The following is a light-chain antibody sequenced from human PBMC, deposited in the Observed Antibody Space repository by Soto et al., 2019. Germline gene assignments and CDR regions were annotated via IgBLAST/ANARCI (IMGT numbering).Light chain of an antibody. CDR2: GAS. CDR3: QQYGSSPRT. CDR1: QSVSNNY. V-gene: IGKV3-20*01. J-gene: IGKJ1*01. Sequence: DIVLTQSPCTLCLSPLQRSTLSYKPSQSVSNNYLAWYQQKPGQAPRLLIYGASSRATGIPDRFSCSGSGTDFTLTISRLEPEDFAVYYCQQYGSSPRTFGKGTKVDIK.